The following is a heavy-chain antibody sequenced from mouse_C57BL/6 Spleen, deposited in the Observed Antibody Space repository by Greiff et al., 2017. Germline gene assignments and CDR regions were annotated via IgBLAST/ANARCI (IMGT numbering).Heavy chain of an antibody. D-gene: IGHD2-4*01. V-gene: IGHV1-53*01. CDR1: GYTFTSYW. CDR2: INPSNGGT. Sequence: QVQLQQPGTELVKPGALVKLSCKASGYTFTSYWMHWVKQRPGQGLEWIGNINPSNGGTNYNEKFKSKATLTVDKSSSTAYMQLSSLTSEDSAVYYCARCPLYYDYDEYWYFDVWGTGTKVTVSS. CDR3: ARCPLYYDYDEYWYFDV. J-gene: IGHJ1*03.